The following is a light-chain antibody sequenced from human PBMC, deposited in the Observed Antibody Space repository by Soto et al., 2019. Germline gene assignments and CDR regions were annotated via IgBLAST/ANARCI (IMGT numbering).Light chain of an antibody. CDR2: GNT. J-gene: IGLJ1*01. CDR3: QSYDSSLSGYV. CDR1: SSNIGADYD. Sequence: QSVLTQPLSVSGAPGQRVTISCTGSSSNIGADYDVHWYQQLPGTAPKLLIYGNTNRPSGVPDRFSGSKSGTSASLAITGLQAEDEADYYCQSYDSSLSGYVFGTGTKVTVL. V-gene: IGLV1-40*01.